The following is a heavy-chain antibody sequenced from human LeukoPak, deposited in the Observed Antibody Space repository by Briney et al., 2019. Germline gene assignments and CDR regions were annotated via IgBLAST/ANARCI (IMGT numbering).Heavy chain of an antibody. J-gene: IGHJ4*02. CDR2: IYYSGST. D-gene: IGHD3-22*01. CDR1: GGSISSYY. CDR3: ARHSSGYLVSLDY. V-gene: IGHV4-39*01. Sequence: SETLSLTCTVSGGSISSYYWGWIRQPPGKGLEWIGSIYYSGSTYYNPSLKSRVTISVDTSKNQFSLKLSSVTAADTAVYYCARHSSGYLVSLDYWGQGTLVTVSS.